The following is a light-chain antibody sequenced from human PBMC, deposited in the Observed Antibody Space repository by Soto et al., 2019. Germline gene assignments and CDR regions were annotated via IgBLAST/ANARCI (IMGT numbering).Light chain of an antibody. Sequence: QSVLTQPPSVSVAPGQRVTISCTGSSSNIGAGYDVHWYQQLPGTAPKLLIYGNSNRPSGVPDRFSGSKSGTSASLAITGLQAEDEADYYCQSYDSSLRVVFGGGTKLTVL. V-gene: IGLV1-40*01. J-gene: IGLJ2*01. CDR3: QSYDSSLRVV. CDR2: GNS. CDR1: SSNIGAGYD.